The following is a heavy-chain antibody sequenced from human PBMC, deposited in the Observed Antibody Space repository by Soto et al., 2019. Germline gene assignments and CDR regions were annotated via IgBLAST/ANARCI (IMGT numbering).Heavy chain of an antibody. CDR1: GYRLTSYW. J-gene: IGHJ5*02. Sequence: PGESLKISCQGSGYRLTSYWIGWVRQMPGKGLEWMGIIYPGDSDTRYSPSFQGQVTISADKSISTAYLQWSSLKASDTAMYYCARLIKGYSSGWRPFDPWGQGTLVTVSS. CDR2: IYPGDSDT. D-gene: IGHD6-19*01. CDR3: ARLIKGYSSGWRPFDP. V-gene: IGHV5-51*01.